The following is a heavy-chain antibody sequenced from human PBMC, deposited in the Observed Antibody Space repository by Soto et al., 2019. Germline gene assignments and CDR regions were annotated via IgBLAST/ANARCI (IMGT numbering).Heavy chain of an antibody. D-gene: IGHD3-3*01. V-gene: IGHV4-39*01. CDR3: ARARRIFVGREKYYFDS. J-gene: IGHJ4*02. CDR2: IYYSGST. CDR1: GGSISSSNYY. Sequence: SETLSLTCTVSGGSISSSNYYWGWIRQPPGKGLEWIGSIYYSGSTYYNPSLKSRVTISVDTSKNQFSLKLSSVTAADTAVYFCARARRIFVGREKYYFDSWGQGTLVTVSS.